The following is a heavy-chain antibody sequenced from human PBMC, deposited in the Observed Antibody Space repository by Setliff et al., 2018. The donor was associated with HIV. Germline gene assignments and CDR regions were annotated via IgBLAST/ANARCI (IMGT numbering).Heavy chain of an antibody. V-gene: IGHV4-39*01. J-gene: IGHJ4*02. CDR3: ATHDGYSHFDY. CDR2: IYHSGST. Sequence: LTCSVSGGSISSSANYWGWIRQSPGKGLEWLGSIYHSGSTYYNPSLKSRVTISVDTSKNQFPLRLRSVTAADTAANFCATHDGYSHFDYWGQGALVTVS. CDR1: GGSISSSANY. D-gene: IGHD2-15*01.